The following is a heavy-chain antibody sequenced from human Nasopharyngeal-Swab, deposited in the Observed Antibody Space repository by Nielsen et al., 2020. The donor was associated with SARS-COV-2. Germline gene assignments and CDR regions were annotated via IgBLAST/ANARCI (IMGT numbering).Heavy chain of an antibody. CDR3: ARVLGYCSGGSCGDNAFHI. CDR2: IYPDDSDT. CDR1: GYSFTKYW. J-gene: IGHJ3*02. D-gene: IGHD2-15*01. V-gene: IGHV5-51*01. Sequence: GESLKISCKAYGYSFTKYWIGWVRQMPGKGLEWMGIIYPDDSDTKYSPPFQGQVTISADKSINTAYLHWSSLKASDTAIYYCARVLGYCSGGSCGDNAFHIWGQGTMVIVSS.